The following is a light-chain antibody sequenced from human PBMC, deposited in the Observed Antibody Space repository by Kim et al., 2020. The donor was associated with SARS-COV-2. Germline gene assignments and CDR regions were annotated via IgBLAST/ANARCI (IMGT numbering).Light chain of an antibody. CDR1: SSNIGAHFD. V-gene: IGLV1-40*01. J-gene: IGLJ1*01. CDR2: GNT. Sequence: QSVLTQPPSVSGAPGQRVTISCTGSSSNIGAHFDVHWYQQRPGTAPKLLIYGNTNRPSGVLDRFSASKSDISASLAITGLQAEDEADYYCQSYDSSLSGYVFGTGTKVTVL. CDR3: QSYDSSLSGYV.